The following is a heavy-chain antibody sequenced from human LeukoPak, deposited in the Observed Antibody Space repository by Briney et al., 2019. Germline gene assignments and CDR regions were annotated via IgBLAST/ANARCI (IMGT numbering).Heavy chain of an antibody. V-gene: IGHV1-69*05. CDR3: AREGDYGDYASDC. CDR2: IIPIFGTA. CDR1: GGTFSSYG. J-gene: IGHJ4*02. Sequence: SVKVSCKASGGTFSSYGISWVRQAPGQGLEWMGGIIPIFGTANYAQKFQGRLTITTDESTSTAYMELSSLGSEDTAVYYCAREGDYGDYASDCWGQGTLVTVSS. D-gene: IGHD4-17*01.